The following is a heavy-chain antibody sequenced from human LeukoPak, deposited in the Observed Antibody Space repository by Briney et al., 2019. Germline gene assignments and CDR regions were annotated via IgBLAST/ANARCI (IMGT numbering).Heavy chain of an antibody. CDR2: ISIGGSTI. Sequence: TGGSLRLSCAASGFTFNDYEMNWVRQAPGKGLEWVSYISIGGSTIYYADSVKGRFTISRDNAKNSLYLQMNSLRAEDTAVYYCASTVANDYWGQGTLVTVSS. V-gene: IGHV3-48*03. J-gene: IGHJ4*02. CDR1: GFTFNDYE. D-gene: IGHD4-23*01. CDR3: ASTVANDY.